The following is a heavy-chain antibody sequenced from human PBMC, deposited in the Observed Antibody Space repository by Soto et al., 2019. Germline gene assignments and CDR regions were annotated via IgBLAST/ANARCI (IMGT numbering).Heavy chain of an antibody. D-gene: IGHD1-1*01. J-gene: IGHJ4*02. V-gene: IGHV1-3*05. CDR3: ARGEKGTISDY. CDR1: GYTFTNNV. CDR2: ISADNGNT. Sequence: QVQLVQSGAEEKKPGASVKVSCKASGYTFTNNVMHWVRQAPGQRLEWMGWISADNGNTKYSQKFQGRVTITRDTSANTAYMELSSLRSEDTAVNYCARGEKGTISDYWGQGTLVTVSS.